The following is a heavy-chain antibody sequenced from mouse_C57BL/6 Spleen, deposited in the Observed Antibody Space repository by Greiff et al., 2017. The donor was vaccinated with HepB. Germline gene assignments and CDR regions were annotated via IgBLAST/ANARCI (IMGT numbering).Heavy chain of an antibody. D-gene: IGHD3-2*02. Sequence: VKLMESGAELVKPGASVKISCKASGYAFSSYWMNWVKQRPGKGLEWIGQIYPGDGDTNYNGKFKGKATLTADKSSSTAYMQLSSLTSEDSAVYYCARRTQDQGYYAMEDWGKGTRVT. V-gene: IGHV1-80*01. CDR1: GYAFSSYW. CDR3: ARRTQDQGYYAMED. CDR2: IYPGDGDT. J-gene: IGHJ4*01.